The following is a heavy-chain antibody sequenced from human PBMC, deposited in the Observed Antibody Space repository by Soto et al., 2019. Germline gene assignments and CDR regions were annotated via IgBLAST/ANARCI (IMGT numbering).Heavy chain of an antibody. CDR2: INHSGST. CDR3: ASLPRPLYYFDY. CDR1: GGSFSGYY. J-gene: IGHJ4*02. Sequence: SETLSLTCAVYGGSFSGYYWSWIRQPPGKGLEWIGEINHSGSTNYNPSLKSRVTISVDTSKNQFSLKLSSVTAADTAVYYCASLPRPLYYFDYWGQGTLVTVSS. V-gene: IGHV4-34*01.